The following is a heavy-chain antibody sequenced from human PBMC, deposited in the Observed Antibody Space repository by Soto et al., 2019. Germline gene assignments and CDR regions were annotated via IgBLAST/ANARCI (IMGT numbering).Heavy chain of an antibody. CDR3: ATEAGIVATMEPLNYGMDV. J-gene: IGHJ6*02. V-gene: IGHV1-69*13. Sequence: SVTVSCKASGGTFSSYAISWVRQAPGQGLEWMGGIIPIFGTANYAQKFQGRVTITADESTSTAYMELSSLRSEDTAVYYCATEAGIVATMEPLNYGMDVWGQGTTVTVSS. CDR2: IIPIFGTA. D-gene: IGHD5-12*01. CDR1: GGTFSSYA.